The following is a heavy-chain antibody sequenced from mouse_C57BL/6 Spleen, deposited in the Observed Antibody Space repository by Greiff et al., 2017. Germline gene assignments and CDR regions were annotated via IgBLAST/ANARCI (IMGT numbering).Heavy chain of an antibody. CDR1: GFTFSDYG. CDR2: ISSGSSTI. D-gene: IGHD2-2*01. V-gene: IGHV5-17*01. Sequence: EVQLVESGGGLVKPGGSLKLSCAASGFTFSDYGMHWVRQAPEKGLEWVAYISSGSSTIYYADTVKGRGTISRDNAKNTLFLQMTSLRSEDTAMYYCAREGLRRGTWFAYWGQGTLVTVSA. J-gene: IGHJ3*01. CDR3: AREGLRRGTWFAY.